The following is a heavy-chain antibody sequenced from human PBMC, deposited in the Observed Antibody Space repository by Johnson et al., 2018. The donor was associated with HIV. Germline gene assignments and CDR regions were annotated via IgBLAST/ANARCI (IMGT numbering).Heavy chain of an antibody. V-gene: IGHV3-20*04. CDR1: GFTFSDYY. D-gene: IGHD3-3*01. Sequence: VQLVESGGGVVQPGRSLRLSCAASGFTFSDYYMSWVRQAPGKGLEWVSVINWNGGSTGYADSVKGRFTISRDNAKNSLYLQMNSLRAEDTALYYCARGGSHITIFGVDINMGAFDIWGQGTLVTLSS. J-gene: IGHJ3*02. CDR2: INWNGGST. CDR3: ARGGSHITIFGVDINMGAFDI.